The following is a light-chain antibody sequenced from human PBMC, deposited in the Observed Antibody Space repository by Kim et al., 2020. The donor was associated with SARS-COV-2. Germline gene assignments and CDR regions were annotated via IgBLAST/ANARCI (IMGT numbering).Light chain of an antibody. Sequence: QAVVTQEPSLTASPGGTVTLTCGSSTGTVTSDHWPYWLQQKPGQAPRTLIYDSNNKQSWTPARFSGSLLGGRAALTLSGAQTEDDADYYCMLNHPGAWVFGGGTQLTVL. CDR1: TGTVTSDHW. CDR2: DSN. J-gene: IGLJ3*02. V-gene: IGLV7-46*01. CDR3: MLNHPGAWV.